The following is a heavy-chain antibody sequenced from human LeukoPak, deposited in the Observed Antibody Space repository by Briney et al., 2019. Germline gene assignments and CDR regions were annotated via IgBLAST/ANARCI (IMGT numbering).Heavy chain of an antibody. Sequence: PSETLSLTCAVYGGSFSGYYWSWIRQPPGKGLEWIGEINHSGSTNYNPSLKSRVTISVDTSKNQFSLKLSSVTAADTAVYYCARFYRGSVDYWGQGTLVTVSS. J-gene: IGHJ4*02. CDR2: INHSGST. CDR1: GGSFSGYY. D-gene: IGHD3-16*01. CDR3: ARFYRGSVDY. V-gene: IGHV4-34*01.